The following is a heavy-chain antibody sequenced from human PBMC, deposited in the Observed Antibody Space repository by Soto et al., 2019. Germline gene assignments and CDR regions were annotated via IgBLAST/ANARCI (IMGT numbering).Heavy chain of an antibody. V-gene: IGHV3-23*01. CDR1: GFTFSSYA. Sequence: GGSLRLSCAASGFTFSSYAMSWVRQAPGKGLEWVSAISGSGGSTYYADSVKGRFTISRDNSKNTLYLQMNSLRAEDTAVYYCAKDTTSRGVNWYFDLWGRGTLVTVSS. CDR2: ISGSGGST. J-gene: IGHJ2*01. CDR3: AKDTTSRGVNWYFDL. D-gene: IGHD1-26*01.